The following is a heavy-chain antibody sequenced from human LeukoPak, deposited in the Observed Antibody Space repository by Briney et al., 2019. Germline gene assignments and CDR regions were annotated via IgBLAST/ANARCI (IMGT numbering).Heavy chain of an antibody. D-gene: IGHD3-3*01. CDR1: GGSISSYF. CDR2: IYYSGST. J-gene: IGHJ5*02. Sequence: SETLSLTCTVSGGSISSYFWSWIRQPPGKGLEWIRYIYYSGSTNYNPSLKSRVTISVDTSKNQFSLKLSSVTAADTAVYYCARVYRSRITIFGVVIIPSWFDPWGQGTLVTVSS. CDR3: ARVYRSRITIFGVVIIPSWFDP. V-gene: IGHV4-59*01.